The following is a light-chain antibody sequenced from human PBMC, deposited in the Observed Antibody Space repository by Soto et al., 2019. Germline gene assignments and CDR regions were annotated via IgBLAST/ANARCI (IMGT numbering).Light chain of an antibody. Sequence: RRQPRSVSGAPGETVAISYTDSYSNIGAGFDVHWYYEFPATAPELLVSGKHNRPSGVRGRVSASTSGTSASLAITGRQAEHAAHYSCQSYDRRGSTYVCGSGTKVTVL. J-gene: IGLJ1*01. V-gene: IGLV1-40*01. CDR3: QSYDRRGSTYV. CDR2: GKH. CDR1: YSNIGAGFD.